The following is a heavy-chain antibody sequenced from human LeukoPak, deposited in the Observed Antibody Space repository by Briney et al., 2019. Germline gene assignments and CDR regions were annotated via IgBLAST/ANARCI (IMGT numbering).Heavy chain of an antibody. CDR2: IIPIFGTA. J-gene: IGHJ4*02. Sequence: ASVKVSCKASGGTFSSYAISWVRQAPGQGLEWMGGIIPIFGTANYAQKFQGRVTITADESTSTAYMELSSLRSEDTAVYYCARAGRLGELSLVHWGQGTLVTVSS. CDR3: ARAGRLGELSLVH. V-gene: IGHV1-69*13. CDR1: GGTFSSYA. D-gene: IGHD3-16*02.